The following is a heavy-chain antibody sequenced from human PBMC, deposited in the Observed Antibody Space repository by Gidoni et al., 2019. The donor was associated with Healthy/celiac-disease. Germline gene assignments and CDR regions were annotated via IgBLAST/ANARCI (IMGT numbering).Heavy chain of an antibody. J-gene: IGHJ4*02. D-gene: IGHD4-17*01. CDR3: ARQTDDYGDYVGYFDY. CDR1: GYSFTSYW. Sequence: EVQLVQSGAEVKKPGESLRISCKGSGYSFTSYWISWVRQMPGKGLEWMGRIDPSDSYTNYSPSFQGHVTISADKSISTAYLQWSSLKASDTAMYYCARQTDDYGDYVGYFDYWGQGTLVTVSS. V-gene: IGHV5-10-1*03. CDR2: IDPSDSYT.